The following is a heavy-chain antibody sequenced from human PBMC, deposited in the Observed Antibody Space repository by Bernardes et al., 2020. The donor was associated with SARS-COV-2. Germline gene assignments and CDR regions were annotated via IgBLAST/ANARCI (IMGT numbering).Heavy chain of an antibody. CDR2: LGTKT. CDR3: ARRAMGVGGAYLFDY. V-gene: IGHV3-23*01. Sequence: KFAMGWVRQAPGKGLEWVSSLGTKTYYTDSVNGRFTVSRDNSKNTLFLEMKSLRADDTAVYYCARRAMGVGGAYLFDYWGRGTLVTVSS. J-gene: IGHJ4*02. D-gene: IGHD3-10*01. CDR1: KFA.